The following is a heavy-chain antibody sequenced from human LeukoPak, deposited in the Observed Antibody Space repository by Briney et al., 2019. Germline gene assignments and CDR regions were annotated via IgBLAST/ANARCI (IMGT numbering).Heavy chain of an antibody. CDR2: IACDVSSK. D-gene: IGHD1-26*01. Sequence: GRSLRLACAASGFTFSSNGMHVILQAPGKGREWVPVIACDVSSKYYADSVNGRFTISRDNSKNTLYLHMNSATAEHTSVYSEATPKGGSYYSVDSWSQGTLVSVSS. J-gene: IGHJ4*02. CDR3: ATPKGGSYYSVDS. V-gene: IGHV3-30*03. CDR1: GFTFSSNG.